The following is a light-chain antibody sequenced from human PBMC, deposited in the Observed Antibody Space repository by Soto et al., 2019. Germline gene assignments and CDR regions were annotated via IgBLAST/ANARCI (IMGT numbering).Light chain of an antibody. CDR1: NTDVGGYNY. V-gene: IGLV2-11*01. Sequence: QSVLTQPRSVSGSPGQSVTISCTGTNTDVGGYNYVSWYQQHPGKAPKLMIYDVSKWPSGVPDRFSGSKSGNTASLTISGLQADDEADYYCCSYAGTYTWVFGGGTKVTVL. CDR2: DVS. CDR3: CSYAGTYTWV. J-gene: IGLJ2*01.